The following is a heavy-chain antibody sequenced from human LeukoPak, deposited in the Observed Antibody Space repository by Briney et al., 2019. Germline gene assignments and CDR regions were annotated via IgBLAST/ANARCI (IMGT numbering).Heavy chain of an antibody. J-gene: IGHJ4*02. CDR3: ARDHAVAAAGFIAYFDY. CDR2: IKQDGSEK. Sequence: GGSLRLSCAASGFTFSSYWMSWVRQAPGKGLEWVDNIKQDGSEKYYVDSVKGRFTISRDNAKNSLYLQMNSLRAEDTAVYYCARDHAVAAAGFIAYFDYWGQGTLVTVSS. D-gene: IGHD6-13*01. CDR1: GFTFSSYW. V-gene: IGHV3-7*01.